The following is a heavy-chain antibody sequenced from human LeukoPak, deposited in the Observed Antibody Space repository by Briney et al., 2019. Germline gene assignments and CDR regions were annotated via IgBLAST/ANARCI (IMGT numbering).Heavy chain of an antibody. CDR2: IYYSGST. V-gene: IGHV4-59*01. CDR3: ARDGDGYNSPRAFDI. Sequence: PSETLSLTCTDSNGSISSYYWRWIRQPPGKVLEWIGYIYYSGSTNYNPSLKSRVTISVDTSKNQFSLKLSSVTAADTAVYYCARDGDGYNSPRAFDIWGPRTMVTVSS. D-gene: IGHD5-24*01. CDR1: NGSISSYY. J-gene: IGHJ3*02.